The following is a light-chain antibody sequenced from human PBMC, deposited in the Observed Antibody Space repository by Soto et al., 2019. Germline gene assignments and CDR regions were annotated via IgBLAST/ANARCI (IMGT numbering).Light chain of an antibody. J-gene: IGKJ5*01. CDR3: QQRGNWPRIT. V-gene: IGKV3D-20*02. CDR1: QSVSTSF. Sequence: VLTQSPGTLSLSPGERATLSCRASQSVSTSFLAWYQQKPGQAPRLLIYGAFSRATGIPDRFSGSGSGTDFTLTIGSLEPEDFAVYYCQQRGNWPRITFGQRTRLEIK. CDR2: GAF.